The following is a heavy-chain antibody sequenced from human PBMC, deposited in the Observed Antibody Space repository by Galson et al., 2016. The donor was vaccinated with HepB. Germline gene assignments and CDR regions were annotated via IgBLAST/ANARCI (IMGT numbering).Heavy chain of an antibody. CDR3: ARDGSSSTCWPWGYNYFDS. CDR1: GYTFTTYG. V-gene: IGHV1-3*01. D-gene: IGHD2-2*01. J-gene: IGHJ5*01. Sequence: SVKVSCKASGYTFTTYGLNWVRQAPGQRFEWMGWINGGNGNTEYSQKFQGRVTISRDKSARTAYMVLSSLKSEDTAVYYCARDGSSSTCWPWGYNYFDSWGQGTLVTVSS. CDR2: INGGNGNT.